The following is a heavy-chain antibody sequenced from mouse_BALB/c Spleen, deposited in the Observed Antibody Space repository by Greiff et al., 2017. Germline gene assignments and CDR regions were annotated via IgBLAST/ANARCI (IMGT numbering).Heavy chain of an antibody. D-gene: IGHD2-13*01. CDR2: ILPGSGST. CDR1: GYTFSSYW. V-gene: IGHV1-9*01. CDR3: AREGMTPRGAWFAY. Sequence: QVQLQQSGAELMKPGASVKISCKATGYTFSSYWIEWVKQRPGHGLEWIGEILPGSGSTNYNEKFKGKATFTADTSSNTAYMQLSSLTSEDSAVYYCAREGMTPRGAWFAYWGQGTLVTVSA. J-gene: IGHJ3*01.